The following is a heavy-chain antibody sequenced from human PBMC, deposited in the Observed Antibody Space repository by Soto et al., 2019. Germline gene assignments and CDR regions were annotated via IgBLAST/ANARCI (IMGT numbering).Heavy chain of an antibody. CDR2: IYYSGST. CDR3: AGQRDYHGVDV. D-gene: IGHD3-10*01. V-gene: IGHV4-39*01. Sequence: LXLSCTLSGGSISNSYYYWVWVRQPPGKGLEWIGSIYYSGSTYYNPSLKSLVTISIDTSKNQFSLKLSSVTAADTAVYYCAGQRDYHGVDVWGQGTTVTVSS. CDR1: GGSISNSYYY. J-gene: IGHJ6*02.